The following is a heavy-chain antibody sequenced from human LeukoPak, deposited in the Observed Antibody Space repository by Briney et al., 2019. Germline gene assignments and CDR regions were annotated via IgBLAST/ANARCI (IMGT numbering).Heavy chain of an antibody. D-gene: IGHD4-17*01. CDR1: GGSISSYY. V-gene: IGHV4-4*07. CDR2: IYSSGST. Sequence: SETLSLTCTVSGGSISSYYWSWIRQPAGKGLEWIGRIYSSGSTNYNPSLKSRVTMSVDTSKNQFSLKLSSVTAADTAVYYCARVTTVTISYYYYYGMDVWGQGTTVTVSS. J-gene: IGHJ6*02. CDR3: ARVTTVTISYYYYYGMDV.